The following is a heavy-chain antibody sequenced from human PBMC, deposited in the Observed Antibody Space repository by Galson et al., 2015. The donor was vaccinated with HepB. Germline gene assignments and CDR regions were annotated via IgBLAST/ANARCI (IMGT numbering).Heavy chain of an antibody. CDR1: GFTFSGSS. D-gene: IGHD1-1*01. CDR3: AREKKQLNSSLNYYYYFMDV. Sequence: SLRLSCAASGFTFSGSSMHWVRQAPGKGLEWVGRIRVKADSYAKAYGASVRGRFTLFRDDSKSTAYLHMSSLKTEDTAVYYCAREKKQLNSSLNYYYYFMDVWGRGTTVTVSS. J-gene: IGHJ6*03. CDR2: IRVKADSYAK. V-gene: IGHV3-73*01.